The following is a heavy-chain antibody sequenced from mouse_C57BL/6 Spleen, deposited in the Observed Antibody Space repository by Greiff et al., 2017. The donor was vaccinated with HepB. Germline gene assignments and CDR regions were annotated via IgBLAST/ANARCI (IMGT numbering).Heavy chain of an antibody. Sequence: DVKLVESGGDLVKPGGSLKLSCAASGFTFSSYGMSWVRQTPDKRLEWVATISSGGSYTYYPDSVKGRFTISRDNAKNTLYLQMSSLKSEDTAMYYCARGTDYWGQGTTLTVSS. J-gene: IGHJ2*01. CDR2: ISSGGSYT. D-gene: IGHD3-3*01. V-gene: IGHV5-6*02. CDR1: GFTFSSYG. CDR3: ARGTDY.